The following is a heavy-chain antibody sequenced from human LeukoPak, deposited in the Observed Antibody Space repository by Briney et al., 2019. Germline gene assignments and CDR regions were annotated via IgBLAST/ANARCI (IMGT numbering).Heavy chain of an antibody. V-gene: IGHV3-21*01. CDR1: GFTFSLYS. Sequence: GGSLRLSCAASGFTFSLYSMNWVRQAPGKGLERVSSISSGSDYIFYGDSLKGRFSISRDNAKNSLYLQMNSLRAEDTAVYYCARGGRRLDSWGQGTLVSVSS. J-gene: IGHJ5*01. CDR2: ISSGSDYI. D-gene: IGHD2-15*01. CDR3: ARGGRRLDS.